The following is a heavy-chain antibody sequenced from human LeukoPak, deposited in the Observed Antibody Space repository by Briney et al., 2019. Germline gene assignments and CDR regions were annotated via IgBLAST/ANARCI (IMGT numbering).Heavy chain of an antibody. CDR2: IYYSGST. V-gene: IGHV4-31*03. CDR1: GGSISSGGYY. CDR3: ARVPMIVVVTEYYFDY. J-gene: IGHJ4*02. D-gene: IGHD3-22*01. Sequence: SETLSLTCTVSGGSISSGGYYWSWIRQPPGKGLEWIGYIYYSGSTYYNPSLKSRVTISVDTSKNRFSLKLSSVTAADTAVYYCARVPMIVVVTEYYFDYWGQGTLVTVSS.